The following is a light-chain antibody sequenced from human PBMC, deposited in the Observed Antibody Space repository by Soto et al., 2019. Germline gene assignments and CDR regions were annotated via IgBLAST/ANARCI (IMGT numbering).Light chain of an antibody. V-gene: IGLV1-47*01. Sequence: QPVLTQPPSASGTPGQRVAISCSGSSSNIGSNYVYWYQQLPGTAPKLVMYRNNQRPSGVPDRFSGSKSGTSASLAISGLRSEDEADYYCAAWDDSLSGAVFGGGTQLTVL. CDR2: RNN. J-gene: IGLJ7*01. CDR1: SSNIGSNY. CDR3: AAWDDSLSGAV.